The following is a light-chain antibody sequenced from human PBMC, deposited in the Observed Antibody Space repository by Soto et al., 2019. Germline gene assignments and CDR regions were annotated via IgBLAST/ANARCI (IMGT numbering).Light chain of an antibody. CDR2: GAS. V-gene: IGKV3-20*01. CDR1: QSVSSSY. J-gene: IGKJ2*01. CDR3: QQYGSSPYP. Sequence: EIVLTQSPGTLSLSPGERATLSCRASQSVSSSYLASYQQKPCQAPRLLIYGASSRATGIPDRFSGRGSGTDFTLTISALQPEDFALYYCQQYGSSPYPFGQGTKLEIK.